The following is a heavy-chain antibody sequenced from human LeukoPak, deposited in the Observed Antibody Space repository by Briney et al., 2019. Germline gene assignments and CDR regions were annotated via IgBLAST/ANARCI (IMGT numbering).Heavy chain of an antibody. D-gene: IGHD2-8*01. J-gene: IGHJ6*03. CDR3: AKDRCSNGIGCYYYYMDV. CDR1: GFTFSSYG. CDR2: IQNDGSNE. Sequence: SGGSLRLSCAASGFTFSSYGMHWVRQAPGKGLEWVAYIQNDGSNEQYADSVKGRFSISRDSSKNILYLQMNSLRAEDTAVYYCAKDRCSNGIGCYYYYMDVWGKGTTVTISS. V-gene: IGHV3-30*02.